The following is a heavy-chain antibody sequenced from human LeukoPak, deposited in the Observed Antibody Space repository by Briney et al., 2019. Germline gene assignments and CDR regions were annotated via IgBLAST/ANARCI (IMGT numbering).Heavy chain of an antibody. CDR2: IYYSGIS. J-gene: IGHJ3*02. CDR1: DSSISSFY. Sequence: SETLSLTCTVSDSSISSFYWSWIRQPPGKGLEWIGYIYYSGISHYNPSLKSRVTISVDTSKNQFSLKLSSVTAADTAVYFCARPVRRLRRDDAFDIWGQGTMVTVSS. CDR3: ARPVRRLRRDDAFDI. V-gene: IGHV4-59*01. D-gene: IGHD4-17*01.